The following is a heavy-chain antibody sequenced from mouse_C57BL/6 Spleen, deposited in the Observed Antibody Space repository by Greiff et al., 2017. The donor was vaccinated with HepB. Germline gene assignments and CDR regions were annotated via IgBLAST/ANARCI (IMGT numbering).Heavy chain of an antibody. CDR3: ARRGPYYSNYDWYFDV. V-gene: IGHV1-55*01. D-gene: IGHD2-5*01. J-gene: IGHJ1*03. CDR1: GYTFTSYW. Sequence: VQLQQPGAELVKPGASVKMSCKASGYTFTSYWITWVKQRPGQGLEWIGDIYPGSGSTNDNEKFKSKATLTVDTSSSTAYMQLSSLTSEDSAVYYCARRGPYYSNYDWYFDVWGTGTTVTVSS. CDR2: IYPGSGST.